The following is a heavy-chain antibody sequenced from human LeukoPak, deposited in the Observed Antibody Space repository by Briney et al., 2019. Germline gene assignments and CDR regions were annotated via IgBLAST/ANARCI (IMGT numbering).Heavy chain of an antibody. V-gene: IGHV4-59*01. CDR2: IYYSGST. D-gene: IGHD1-26*01. J-gene: IGHJ4*02. CDR3: ARASGSSLHFDY. Sequence: SETLSLTCTVSGGSISSYYWSWIRQPPGKGLEWIGYIYYSGSTNYNPSLKSRVTISVDTSKNQFSLKLSSVTAADTAVYYCARASGSSLHFDYWGQGTLVTVSS. CDR1: GGSISSYY.